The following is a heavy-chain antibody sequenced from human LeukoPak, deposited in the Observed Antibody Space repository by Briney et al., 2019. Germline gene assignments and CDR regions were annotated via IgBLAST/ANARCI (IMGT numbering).Heavy chain of an antibody. V-gene: IGHV3-7*05. CDR1: GFTFSTYW. CDR2: IKQDGSEK. Sequence: GGSLRLSCAASGFTFSTYWMSWVRQAPGKGLEWVATIKQDGSEKYYVDSVRGRFTISRDNAKSSLYLQMSSLRAEDTAVYYCARFRGYCSTTSCYPYYFDYWGPGTLVTVSS. D-gene: IGHD2-2*01. J-gene: IGHJ4*02. CDR3: ARFRGYCSTTSCYPYYFDY.